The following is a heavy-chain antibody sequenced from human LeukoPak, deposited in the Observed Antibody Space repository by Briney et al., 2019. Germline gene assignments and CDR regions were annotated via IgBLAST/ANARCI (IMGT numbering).Heavy chain of an antibody. CDR3: ARDGYSSNWYFDY. V-gene: IGHV3-7*01. CDR1: GFTFSSYW. CDR2: IKQDGSVK. Sequence: AGGSLRLSCAASGFTFSSYWMSWVRQAPGKGLEWVANIKQDGSVKYYVDSVKGRFTISRDNAKNSLYLQMNSLRAEDTAVYYCARDGYSSNWYFDYWGQGTLVTVSS. D-gene: IGHD6-13*01. J-gene: IGHJ4*02.